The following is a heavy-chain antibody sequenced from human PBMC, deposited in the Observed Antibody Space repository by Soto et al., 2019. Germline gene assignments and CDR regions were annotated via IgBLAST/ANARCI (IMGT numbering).Heavy chain of an antibody. CDR3: ARIFYCSGGSCYSVWFDP. Sequence: GGSLRLSCAASGFTFDDYAMHWVRQAPGKGLEWVSGISWNSGSIGYADSVKGRFTISRDNSKNTLYLQMNSLRAEDTAVYYCARIFYCSGGSCYSVWFDPWGQGTLVTVSS. J-gene: IGHJ5*02. CDR1: GFTFDDYA. V-gene: IGHV3-9*01. D-gene: IGHD2-15*01. CDR2: ISWNSGSI.